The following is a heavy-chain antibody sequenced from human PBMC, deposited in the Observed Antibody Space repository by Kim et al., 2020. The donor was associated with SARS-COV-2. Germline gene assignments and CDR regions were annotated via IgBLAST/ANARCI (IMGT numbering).Heavy chain of an antibody. CDR2: ISSSSSYT. D-gene: IGHD6-13*01. V-gene: IGHV3-11*05. CDR1: GFTFSDYY. CDR3: ARGGLVYGSSWGMECVDY. Sequence: GGSLRLSCAASGFTFSDYYMSWIRQAPGKGLEWVSYISSSSSYTNYADSVKGRFTISRDNAKNSLYLQMNSLRAEDTAVYYCARGGLVYGSSWGMECVDYWGQGTLVTVSS. J-gene: IGHJ4*02.